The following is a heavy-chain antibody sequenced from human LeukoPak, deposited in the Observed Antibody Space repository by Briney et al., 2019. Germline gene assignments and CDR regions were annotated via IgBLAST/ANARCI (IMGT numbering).Heavy chain of an antibody. CDR2: ISDSGGTT. V-gene: IGHV3-23*01. Sequence: GGSLRLSCAASGFTFNNYAMTWVRQAPGKGLEWVSAISDSGGTTLYADSVKGRFTISRDNSKSTLYLQMNSLRAEDTAVYYCAKDQGIQLWLKYFQHWGQGTLVTFST. D-gene: IGHD5-18*01. CDR3: AKDQGIQLWLKYFQH. CDR1: GFTFNNYA. J-gene: IGHJ1*01.